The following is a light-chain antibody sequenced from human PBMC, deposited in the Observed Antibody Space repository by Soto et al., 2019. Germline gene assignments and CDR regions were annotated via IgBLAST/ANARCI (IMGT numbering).Light chain of an antibody. V-gene: IGLV2-14*01. CDR3: SSYTSSSTFYV. CDR2: DVS. Sequence: QSVLTQPASVSGSPGQSITISCTGTSSDVGGYNYVSWYQQHPGKATKLMIYDVSNRPSGVSNRFSGSKSGNTASLTISGFRAEDEADYYCSSYTSSSTFYVFGTGTKVT. CDR1: SSDVGGYNY. J-gene: IGLJ1*01.